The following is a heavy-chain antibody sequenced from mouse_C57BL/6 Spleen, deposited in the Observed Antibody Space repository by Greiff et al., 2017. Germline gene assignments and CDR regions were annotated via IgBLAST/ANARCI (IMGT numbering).Heavy chain of an antibody. CDR3: ARNEGDIDYDGYYAMDY. D-gene: IGHD2-4*01. V-gene: IGHV2-2*01. CDR2: IWRGGST. Sequence: VKLVESGPGLVQPSQSLSITCTVSGFSLTSYGVHWVRQSPGKGLEWLGVIWRGGSTDYNAAFISRLSISKDNSKSQVFFKMNSLQADDTAIYYCARNEGDIDYDGYYAMDYWGQGTSVTVSS. CDR1: GFSLTSYG. J-gene: IGHJ4*01.